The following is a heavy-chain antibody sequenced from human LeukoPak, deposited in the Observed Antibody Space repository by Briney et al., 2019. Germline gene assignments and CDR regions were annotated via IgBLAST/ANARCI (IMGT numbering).Heavy chain of an antibody. CDR3: ARDSTCSGGSCYTVNWFDP. Sequence: SETLSLTCAVYGGSFSGYYWSWIRQPPGKGLEWIGEINHSGSTNYNPSLKSRVTMSVDTSKNQFSLKLSSVTAADTAVYYCARDSTCSGGSCYTVNWFDPWGQGTLVTVSS. V-gene: IGHV4-34*01. J-gene: IGHJ5*02. CDR2: INHSGST. D-gene: IGHD2-15*01. CDR1: GGSFSGYY.